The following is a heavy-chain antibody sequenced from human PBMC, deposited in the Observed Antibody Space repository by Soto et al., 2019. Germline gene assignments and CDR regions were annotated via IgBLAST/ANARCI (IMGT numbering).Heavy chain of an antibody. Sequence: SVKVSCKASGGTFSSYTIIWVRQAPGQGLEWMGRIIPILGITNYAQKFQGRDTITADKSTSTAYMELRSLRYDDTAGEYRERVWDYYASRTYSTGFAPWGQGTLVPVS. D-gene: IGHD3-10*01. CDR1: GGTFSSYT. V-gene: IGHV1-69*02. J-gene: IGHJ5*02. CDR3: ERVWDYYASRTYSTGFAP. CDR2: IIPILGIT.